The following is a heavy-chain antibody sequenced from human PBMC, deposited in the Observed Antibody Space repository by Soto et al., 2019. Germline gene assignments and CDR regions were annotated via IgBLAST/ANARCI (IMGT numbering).Heavy chain of an antibody. J-gene: IGHJ4*02. CDR3: ARGRYSSSWYRY. Sequence: GAPVKVSCKGSGYTFTRYDIKWVRQATGQGLEWMGWMNPNSGNTGYAQKFQGRVTMTRNTSISTAYMELSSLRSEDTAVYYCARGRYSSSWYRYWGQGTLVTVSS. CDR2: MNPNSGNT. V-gene: IGHV1-8*01. D-gene: IGHD6-13*01. CDR1: GYTFTRYD.